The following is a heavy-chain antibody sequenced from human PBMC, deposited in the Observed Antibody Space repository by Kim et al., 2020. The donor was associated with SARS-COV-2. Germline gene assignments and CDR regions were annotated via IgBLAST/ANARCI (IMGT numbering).Heavy chain of an antibody. CDR3: AKYSARDYVWGPMDV. J-gene: IGHJ6*02. CDR2: ISGSGGST. CDR1: GFTFSSYA. Sequence: WGSLRLSCAASGFTFSSYAMSWVRQAPGKGLEWVSAISGSGGSTYYADSVKGRFTISRDNSKNTLYLQMNSLRAEDTAVYYCAKYSARDYVWGPMDVWGQGTTVTVSS. V-gene: IGHV3-23*01. D-gene: IGHD3-16*01.